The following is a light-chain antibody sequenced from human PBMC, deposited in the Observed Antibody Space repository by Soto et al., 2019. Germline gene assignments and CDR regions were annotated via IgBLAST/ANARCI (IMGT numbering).Light chain of an antibody. CDR1: QSISCY. CDR3: QLDISYLFI. J-gene: IGKJ2*01. CDR2: QAS. V-gene: IGKV1-5*03. Sequence: DIQMTQSPSTLSASVGDRVTITCRASQSISCYLAWYQQNSGKAPKLLIYQASILESGVPSRFSGSGSGTELMRTFVRWQPHDFATSYFQLDISYLFIFGQGTKLELK.